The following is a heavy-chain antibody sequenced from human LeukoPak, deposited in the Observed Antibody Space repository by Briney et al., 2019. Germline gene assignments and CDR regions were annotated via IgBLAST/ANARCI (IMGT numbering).Heavy chain of an antibody. CDR1: GFTFSSYG. D-gene: IGHD3-22*01. CDR3: AKDSHYYDSSGYYYFDY. CDR2: ISYDGSNK. J-gene: IGHJ4*02. Sequence: PGGSLRLSCAASGFTFSSYGMHWVRQAPGKGLEWVAVISYDGSNKYYADSVKGRFTISRDNSKNTLYLQMNSLRAEDTAVYYCAKDSHYYDSSGYYYFDYWGQGTLVTVSS. V-gene: IGHV3-30*18.